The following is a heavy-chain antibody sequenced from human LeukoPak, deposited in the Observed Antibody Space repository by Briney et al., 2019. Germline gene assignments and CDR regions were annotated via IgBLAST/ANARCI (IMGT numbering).Heavy chain of an antibody. CDR2: IYYSGST. CDR3: ARAYGDYSYYYYYYMDV. V-gene: IGHV4-59*01. J-gene: IGHJ6*03. CDR1: GGSISSYY. Sequence: PSETLSLTCTVSGGSISSYYWSWIRQPPGKGLEWIGYIYYSGSTNYNPSLKSRVTISVDTSKNQFSLKLSSVTAADTAVYYCARAYGDYSYYYYYYMDVWGKGTTVTVSS. D-gene: IGHD4-17*01.